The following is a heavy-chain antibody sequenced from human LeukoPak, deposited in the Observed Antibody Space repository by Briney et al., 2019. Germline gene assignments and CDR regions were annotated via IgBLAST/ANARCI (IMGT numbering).Heavy chain of an antibody. V-gene: IGHV3-13*01. D-gene: IGHD3-22*01. CDR1: GFTFSSYD. CDR3: TRGKYYYDSSGDYDY. Sequence: PGGSLRLSCAASGFTFSSYDMHWVRQATGKGLEWVSAIGTAGDTYYPGSVKGRFTISRENAKNSLYLQMNSLRAGDTAVYYCTRGKYYYDSSGDYDYWGQGTLVTVSS. CDR2: IGTAGDT. J-gene: IGHJ4*02.